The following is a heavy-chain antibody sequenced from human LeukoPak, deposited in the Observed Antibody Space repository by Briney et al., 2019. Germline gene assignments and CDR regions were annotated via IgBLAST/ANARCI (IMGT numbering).Heavy chain of an antibody. J-gene: IGHJ2*01. CDR3: AKVSSGGYWYFDP. D-gene: IGHD3-10*01. CDR1: GGSISSYY. CDR2: IYYSGST. V-gene: IGHV4-59*01. Sequence: SETLSLTCTVSGGSISSYYWSWIRQPPGKGLEWIGYIYYSGSTKYNPSLKSRVAISVDTSKNQFSLRLSSVTAADTAVYYCAKVSSGGYWYFDPWGRGTLVTVSS.